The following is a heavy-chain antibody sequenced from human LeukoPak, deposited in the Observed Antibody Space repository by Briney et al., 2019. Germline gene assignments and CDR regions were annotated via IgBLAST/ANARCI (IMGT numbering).Heavy chain of an antibody. V-gene: IGHV3-53*01. J-gene: IGHJ4*02. CDR1: GFTVSSNY. CDR3: ATDRREEPSNFDRNRFAY. Sequence: PGGSLRLSCAASGFTVSSNYMSWVRQAPGKGLEWVSVIYSGGSTYYADSVKGRFTISRDNSKNTLYLQMNSLRAEGTAVYYCATDRREEPSNFDRNRFAYWGQGTLVTVSS. CDR2: IYSGGST. D-gene: IGHD1-14*01.